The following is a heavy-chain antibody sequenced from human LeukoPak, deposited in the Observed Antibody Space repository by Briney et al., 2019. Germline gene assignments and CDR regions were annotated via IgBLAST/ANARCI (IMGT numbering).Heavy chain of an antibody. J-gene: IGHJ1*01. V-gene: IGHV3-15*01. D-gene: IGHD2-21*01. CDR1: GFTFNNAW. Sequence: PGGSLRLSCAASGFTFNNAWMSWVRQAPGKGLEWVGRIKSKTDGGTTDYAAPVKGRFTISRDDSKNTLYLQMNSLKTEDTAVYYCTTDIWAYCGGDCYSRYFQHWGQGTLVTVSS. CDR2: IKSKTDGGTT. CDR3: TTDIWAYCGGDCYSRYFQH.